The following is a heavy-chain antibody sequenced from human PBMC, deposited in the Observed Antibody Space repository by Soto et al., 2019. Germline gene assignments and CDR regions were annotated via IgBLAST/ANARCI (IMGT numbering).Heavy chain of an antibody. V-gene: IGHV3-7*01. CDR1: GFTVSSYG. Sequence: GSLRIPCAASGFTVSSYGMSWGRQAKGKRLEWVANIKQDGSEKYYVDSVKGRFTISRDNAKNSLYLQMNSLRAEDTAVYYCARVGQLAPYYYYYHGMDVWGQGTTVTVSS. CDR2: IKQDGSEK. D-gene: IGHD6-6*01. CDR3: ARVGQLAPYYYYYHGMDV. J-gene: IGHJ6*02.